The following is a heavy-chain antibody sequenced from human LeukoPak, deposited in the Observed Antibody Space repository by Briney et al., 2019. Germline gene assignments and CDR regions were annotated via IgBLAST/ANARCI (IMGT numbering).Heavy chain of an antibody. CDR3: ARSRSQITIFGVAPNWFDP. D-gene: IGHD3-3*01. V-gene: IGHV4-31*01. J-gene: IGHJ5*02. CDR2: ISYGGTT. Sequence: SQTLSLTCTVSGGSINSGTYHWSWIRQYPGKGLEWIGHISYGGTTYYNPSLKSQVTISLDTSRNRFSLKLSSVTAADTAVYYCARSRSQITIFGVAPNWFDPWGQGTLVTVSS. CDR1: GGSINSGTYH.